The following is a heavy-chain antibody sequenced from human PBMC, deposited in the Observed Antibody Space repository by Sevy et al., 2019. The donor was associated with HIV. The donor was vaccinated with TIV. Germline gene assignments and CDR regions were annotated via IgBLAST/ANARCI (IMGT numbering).Heavy chain of an antibody. CDR2: IYPGDSDT. J-gene: IGHJ5*02. D-gene: IGHD6-19*01. CDR3: ARPVHSSGWYVSWFDP. V-gene: IGHV5-51*01. Sequence: GEPLKISCKGSGYSFTSYWIGWVRQMPGKGLEWMGIIYPGDSDTRYSPSFQGQVTISADKSISTAYLQWSSLKASDTAMYYCARPVHSSGWYVSWFDPWGQGTLVTVSS. CDR1: GYSFTSYW.